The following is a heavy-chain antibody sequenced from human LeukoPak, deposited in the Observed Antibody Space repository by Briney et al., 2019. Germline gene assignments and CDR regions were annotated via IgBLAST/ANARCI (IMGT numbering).Heavy chain of an antibody. Sequence: GGSLRLSCAASGFTFSNAWMSWVRQAPGKGLEWVGRVKSKLDGGTTDYADSVKGRFTISRDNSKNTLYLQMNSLRAEDTAVYYCAKDQYDILTGYYTSGYYYYGMDVWGQGTTVTVSS. V-gene: IGHV3-15*01. J-gene: IGHJ6*02. CDR3: AKDQYDILTGYYTSGYYYYGMDV. D-gene: IGHD3-9*01. CDR1: GFTFSNAW. CDR2: VKSKLDGGTT.